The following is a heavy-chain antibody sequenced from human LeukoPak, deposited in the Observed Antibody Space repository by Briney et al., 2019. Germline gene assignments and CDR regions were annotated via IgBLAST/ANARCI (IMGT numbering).Heavy chain of an antibody. D-gene: IGHD1-1*01. J-gene: IGHJ4*02. V-gene: IGHV3-48*03. CDR3: VRDPIASRNDGNFDS. CDR1: GFTFRSYE. CDR2: ISSGGSQI. Sequence: GGSLRLSCVVSGFTFRSYEMNWVRQAPGKGLEWVSYISSGGSQIEYADSVKGRFTISRDDARNSLFLQMNSLRVEDTAVYYCVRDPIASRNDGNFDSRGQGTLVTVSS.